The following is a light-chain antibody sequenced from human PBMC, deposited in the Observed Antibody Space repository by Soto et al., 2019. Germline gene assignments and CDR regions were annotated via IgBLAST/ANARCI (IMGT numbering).Light chain of an antibody. CDR2: KAS. CDR1: QSISSW. CDR3: QKSYSTHVK. Sequence: DIQMTQSLSTLSSSVVYRFTITFLASQSISSWLAWYQQKPGKAPKLLIYKASSLESGVKSRFSGSGSGTDFTITISSMQPEDFENYYCQKSYSTHVKFGKGTTVDIK. J-gene: IGKJ1*01. V-gene: IGKV1-5*03.